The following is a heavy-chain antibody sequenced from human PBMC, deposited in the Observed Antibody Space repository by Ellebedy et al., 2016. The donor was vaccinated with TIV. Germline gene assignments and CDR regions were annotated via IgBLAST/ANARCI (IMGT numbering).Heavy chain of an antibody. J-gene: IGHJ4*02. V-gene: IGHV4-34*01. D-gene: IGHD2-2*01. Sequence: GSLRLXCAVYGGSFSGYYWSWIRQPPGKGLEWIGEINHSGSTNYNPSLKSRVTISVDTSKNQFSLKLSSVTAADTAVYYCARGWLPAGDFDYWGQGTLVTVSS. CDR2: INHSGST. CDR3: ARGWLPAGDFDY. CDR1: GGSFSGYY.